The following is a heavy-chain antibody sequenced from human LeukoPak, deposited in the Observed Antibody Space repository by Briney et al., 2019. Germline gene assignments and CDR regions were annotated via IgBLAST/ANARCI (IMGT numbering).Heavy chain of an antibody. CDR2: IYYSGST. CDR3: ARRANSGFDAFDI. CDR1: GGSISSYY. J-gene: IGHJ3*02. D-gene: IGHD3-22*01. Sequence: SETLSLTCTVSGGSISSYYWSWIRQPPGKGLEWIGYIYYSGSTNYNPSLKSRVTISIDTSKNQFSLKLSSVTAADTAVYYCARRANSGFDAFDIWGQGTMVTVSS. V-gene: IGHV4-59*01.